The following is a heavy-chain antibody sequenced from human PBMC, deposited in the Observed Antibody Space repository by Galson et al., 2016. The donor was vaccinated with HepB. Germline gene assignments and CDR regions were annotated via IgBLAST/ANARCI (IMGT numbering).Heavy chain of an antibody. D-gene: IGHD3-3*01. Sequence: SLRLSCAASGLTLSNYGMHWVRQAPGKGPEWVAVIFYDGSYEYYAESVKGRFTIAKDNSKNTLYLQMNSLRTEDTAVYYCAKGPHYDVWVEAFDIWGQGTVVTVSS. J-gene: IGHJ3*02. CDR3: AKGPHYDVWVEAFDI. CDR1: GLTLSNYG. CDR2: IFYDGSYE. V-gene: IGHV3-30*18.